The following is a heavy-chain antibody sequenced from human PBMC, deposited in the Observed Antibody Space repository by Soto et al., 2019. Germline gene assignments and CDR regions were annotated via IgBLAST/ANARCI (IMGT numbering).Heavy chain of an antibody. V-gene: IGHV1-18*01. D-gene: IGHD5-18*01. J-gene: IGHJ4*02. Sequence: QVQLVQSGAEVKKPGASVKVSCKASGYTFTSYGISWVRQAPGQGLEWMGWINAYNGNTNYAQKLQGRVTMTTDTSTRPAYRELRSLRSDDTAVYYCARDVGYGLIDYWGQGTLVTVSS. CDR2: INAYNGNT. CDR1: GYTFTSYG. CDR3: ARDVGYGLIDY.